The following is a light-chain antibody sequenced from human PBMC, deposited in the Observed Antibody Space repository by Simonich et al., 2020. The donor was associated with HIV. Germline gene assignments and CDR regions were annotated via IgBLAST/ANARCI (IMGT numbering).Light chain of an antibody. J-gene: IGKJ1*01. CDR1: QSVSSN. CDR3: QQYNKWPPTWT. V-gene: IGKV3-15*01. CDR2: GAS. Sequence: EIVMTQSPATLSVSPGERATLPCRASQSVSSNLAWYQQKPGQAPRLLIYGASTRATGIPARFRGSGSGTEFTLTISSMQSEDFAVYYCQQYNKWPPTWTFGQGTKVEIK.